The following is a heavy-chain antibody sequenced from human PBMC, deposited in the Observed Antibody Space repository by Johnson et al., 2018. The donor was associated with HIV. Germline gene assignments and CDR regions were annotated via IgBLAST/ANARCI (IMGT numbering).Heavy chain of an antibody. J-gene: IGHJ3*02. Sequence: QEKLVESGGGVVQPGGSLRLSCEASSFTFSSYGIHWVRQAPGRGLEWVAVLWNDGNNEYYSDSVQGRFSISTDNSKNTLFLQMNNLRVEDTAVYYCATRDPTYRPGVFDIWGQGTMVTVSS. CDR1: SFTFSSYG. CDR3: ATRDPTYRPGVFDI. V-gene: IGHV3-33*01. D-gene: IGHD2-8*01. CDR2: LWNDGNNE.